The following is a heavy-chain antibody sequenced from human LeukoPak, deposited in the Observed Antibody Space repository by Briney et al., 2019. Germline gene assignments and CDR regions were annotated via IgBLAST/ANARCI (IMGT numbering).Heavy chain of an antibody. Sequence: GGSLRLSCAASGFTFSSYVMSWVRQAPGKGLEWASHISASGGSAYYADSVKGRFTISKDNSKNTLYLQMSSLRVDDTAVYYCARDHGRTPYDYWGQGTLVTVSS. D-gene: IGHD5-24*01. V-gene: IGHV3-23*01. J-gene: IGHJ4*02. CDR1: GFTFSSYV. CDR2: ISASGGSA. CDR3: ARDHGRTPYDY.